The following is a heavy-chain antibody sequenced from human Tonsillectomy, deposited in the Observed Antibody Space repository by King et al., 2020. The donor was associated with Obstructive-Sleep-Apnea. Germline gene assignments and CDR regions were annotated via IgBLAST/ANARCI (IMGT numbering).Heavy chain of an antibody. CDR3: AKDIGSMLTGYYTGPDY. CDR2: ISWNSGSI. Sequence: VQLVESGGDLVQPGRSLRLSCAASGFTFDDYAMHWVRQAPGKGLQWVSGISWNSGSIGYADSVKGRFTISRDNAKNSLYLQMNSLRAEDTAFYYCAKDIGSMLTGYYTGPDYWGQGTLVTVSS. CDR1: GFTFDDYA. D-gene: IGHD3-9*01. V-gene: IGHV3-9*01. J-gene: IGHJ4*02.